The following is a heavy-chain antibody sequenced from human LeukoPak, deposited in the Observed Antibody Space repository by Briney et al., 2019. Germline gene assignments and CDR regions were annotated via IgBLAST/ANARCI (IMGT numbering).Heavy chain of an antibody. Sequence: GGSLRLSCAASGFTFSSYAMSWVRQAPGKGLEWVSAISGSGGSTYYADSVKGRFTISRDNSKNTLYLQMNSLGAEDTAVYYCAKDPVQKYCSGGSCYQTSYWGQGTLVTVSS. D-gene: IGHD2-15*01. CDR1: GFTFSSYA. CDR3: AKDPVQKYCSGGSCYQTSY. V-gene: IGHV3-23*01. CDR2: ISGSGGST. J-gene: IGHJ4*02.